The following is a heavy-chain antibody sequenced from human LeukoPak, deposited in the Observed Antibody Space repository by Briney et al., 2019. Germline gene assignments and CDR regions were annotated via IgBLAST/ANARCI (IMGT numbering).Heavy chain of an antibody. V-gene: IGHV3-21*03. J-gene: IGHJ4*02. Sequence: GGSLRLSCAASGFTFSDYSMNWVRQAPGKGLEWVSSISSSSSYIYYADSVKGRFTISRDNAKNSLYLQMNSLRAEDTAVYYCASQLLDAFDYWGQGTLVTVSS. CDR2: ISSSSSYI. D-gene: IGHD1-26*01. CDR3: ASQLLDAFDY. CDR1: GFTFSDYS.